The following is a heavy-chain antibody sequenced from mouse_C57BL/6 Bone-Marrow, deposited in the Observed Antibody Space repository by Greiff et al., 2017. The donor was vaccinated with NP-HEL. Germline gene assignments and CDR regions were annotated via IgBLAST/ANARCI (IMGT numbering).Heavy chain of an antibody. Sequence: QVQLQQSGAELARPGASVKLSCKASGYTFTSYGISWVKQRTGQGLEWIGEIYPRSGNTYYNEKFKGKVNLTADKSSSTGYMELRSLTSEDSAVYFCARGYYGSSYLSWFAYWGQGTLVTVSA. CDR3: ARGYYGSSYLSWFAY. CDR1: GYTFTSYG. J-gene: IGHJ3*01. D-gene: IGHD1-1*01. V-gene: IGHV1-81*01. CDR2: IYPRSGNT.